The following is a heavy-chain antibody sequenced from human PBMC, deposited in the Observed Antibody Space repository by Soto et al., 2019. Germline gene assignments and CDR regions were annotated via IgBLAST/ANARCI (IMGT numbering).Heavy chain of an antibody. J-gene: IGHJ6*02. CDR1: GGSLSDYY. CDR2: IHASGST. V-gene: IGHV4-34*01. CDR3: ARGRDEYKLGNV. D-gene: IGHD1-1*01. Sequence: QVQLQQWGAGLLKPSETLSLTCAVSGGSLSDYYWPWIRQSPGKGLEWIGEIHASGSTYYNPSLRSRVTIAVDTSKNQCSLMLTSLTAADTAIYHCARGRDEYKLGNVWGHGTTVTVSS.